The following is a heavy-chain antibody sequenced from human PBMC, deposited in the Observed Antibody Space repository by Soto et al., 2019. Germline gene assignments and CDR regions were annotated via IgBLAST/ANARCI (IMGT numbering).Heavy chain of an antibody. CDR3: ARDTYYYGSGSYSP. J-gene: IGHJ5*02. D-gene: IGHD3-10*01. CDR2: TTQDGNDK. V-gene: IGHV3-7*01. CDR1: GFTFSPYY. Sequence: SGFTFSPYYMSWVRQAPGKGLEWLAMTTQDGNDKHYADSVKGLFTISRDNAKNSLYLQMNSLRAEDTALYYCARDTYYYGSGSYSPWGQGTLVTSPQ.